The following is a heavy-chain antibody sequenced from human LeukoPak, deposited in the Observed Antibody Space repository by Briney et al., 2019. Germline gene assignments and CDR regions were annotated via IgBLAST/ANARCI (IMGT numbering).Heavy chain of an antibody. D-gene: IGHD3-22*01. V-gene: IGHV1-2*02. CDR1: GYTFTGYY. CDR2: INPNTGRT. J-gene: IGHJ4*02. CDR3: ARGTYYDSSGYSGVRLFDY. Sequence: ASVKVSCKASGYTFTGYYMHWVRQAPGQGLEWMGWINPNTGRTNYAQNFQGRVTMTSGTSISTAYMELNSLRSDDTAVYYCARGTYYDSSGYSGVRLFDYWGQGTLLTVSS.